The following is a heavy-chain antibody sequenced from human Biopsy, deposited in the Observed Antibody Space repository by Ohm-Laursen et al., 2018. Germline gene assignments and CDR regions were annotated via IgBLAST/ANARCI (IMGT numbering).Heavy chain of an antibody. J-gene: IGHJ4*02. CDR3: AKDSGGSPLAELFH. V-gene: IGHV3-9*01. CDR2: ISWDSGRI. Sequence: SLRLSCAASGFIFDDYAMHWVRQAPGKGLEWVSGISWDSGRIDYADSVKGRFTISRDNAKNSLYLQMNSLRAEDTALYYCAKDSGGSPLAELFHWGQGNLVTVSS. CDR1: GFIFDDYA. D-gene: IGHD3-16*01.